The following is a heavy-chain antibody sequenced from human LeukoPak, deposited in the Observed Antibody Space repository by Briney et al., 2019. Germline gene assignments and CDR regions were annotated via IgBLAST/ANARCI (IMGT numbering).Heavy chain of an antibody. CDR2: IIPIFGTA. Sequence: SVKVSCKASGGTFSSYAISWVRQAPGQGLEWMGGIIPIFGTANYAQKFQGRVTITADESTSTAYMELSSLRSEDTAVYYCARDRTYDFWSGPDYGMDVWGQGTTVTVSS. D-gene: IGHD3-3*01. J-gene: IGHJ6*02. CDR3: ARDRTYDFWSGPDYGMDV. V-gene: IGHV1-69*13. CDR1: GGTFSSYA.